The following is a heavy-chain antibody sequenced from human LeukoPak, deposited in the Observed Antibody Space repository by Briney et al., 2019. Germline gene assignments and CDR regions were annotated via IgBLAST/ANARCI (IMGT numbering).Heavy chain of an antibody. D-gene: IGHD4-11*01. J-gene: IGHJ4*02. CDR3: VKRVDYSEKYYFDS. CDR2: ISGDVRST. V-gene: IGHV3-23*01. CDR1: GFTFSSYA. Sequence: GGSRRLSCAASGFTFSSYAMSWVRQAPGKGLEWVSAISGDVRSTFYADSVKGRFTISRDNSMNTLSLQMNSLRADDTAIYYCVKRVDYSEKYYFDSWGRGTVVTVSS.